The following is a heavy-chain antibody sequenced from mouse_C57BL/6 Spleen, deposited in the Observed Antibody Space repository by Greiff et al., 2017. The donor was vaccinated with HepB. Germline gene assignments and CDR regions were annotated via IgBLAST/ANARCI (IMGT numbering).Heavy chain of an antibody. CDR2: IYPGSGNT. CDR3: AREEDYDGYYGFAY. V-gene: IGHV1-76*01. CDR1: GYTFTDYY. Sequence: VQLQQSGAELVRPGASVKLSCKASGYTFTDYYINWVKQRPGQGLEWIARIYPGSGNTYYNEKFKGKATLTAEKSSSTAYMQLISLTSEDSAVYFCAREEDYDGYYGFAYWGQGTLVTVSA. D-gene: IGHD2-3*01. J-gene: IGHJ3*01.